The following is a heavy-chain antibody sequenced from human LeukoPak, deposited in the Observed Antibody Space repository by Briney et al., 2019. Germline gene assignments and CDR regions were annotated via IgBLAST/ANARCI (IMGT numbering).Heavy chain of an antibody. Sequence: PGESLKICCKGSGYSFTSYWIGWVRQVPGKGLEWMGIIYPGDADTRYSPSFQGQVTISADKSISTAYLQWSSLKASDTAMYYCARQGSLIADYDILTGEIDYWGQGTLVTVSS. V-gene: IGHV5-51*01. CDR3: ARQGSLIADYDILTGEIDY. CDR2: IYPGDADT. D-gene: IGHD3-9*01. CDR1: GYSFTSYW. J-gene: IGHJ4*02.